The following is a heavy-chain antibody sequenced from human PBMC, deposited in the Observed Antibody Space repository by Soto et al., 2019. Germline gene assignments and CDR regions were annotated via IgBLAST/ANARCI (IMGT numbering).Heavy chain of an antibody. CDR2: ISGSGRRT. CDR1: GFSFSIYD. D-gene: IGHD3-9*01. V-gene: IGHV3-23*01. J-gene: IGHJ4*02. CDR3: ATPCVACHFES. Sequence: EVELLESGGGLVQSGGSLRLSCAASGFSFSIYDMNWVRQAPGKGLEWVSSISGSGRRTNYADSVRGRFTISRDNSRNTLVLQMNSLRAEDTAIYYCATPCVACHFESGGQGTLVTVSS.